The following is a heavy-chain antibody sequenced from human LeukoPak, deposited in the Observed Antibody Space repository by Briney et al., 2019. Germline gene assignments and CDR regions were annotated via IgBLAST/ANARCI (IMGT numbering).Heavy chain of an antibody. V-gene: IGHV4-4*09. D-gene: IGHD2-21*02. CDR1: GASISSDY. CDR3: ARHFPYCGGDCPYYYMDV. CDR2: IYSSETT. Sequence: SETLSLTCSVSGASISSDYWSWIRQPPGKGLEWIGNIYSSETTKYNPSLRSRATISGDTSKNQFSLKLSSVTAADTAEYYCARHFPYCGGDCPYYYMDVWGKGTTVTVSS. J-gene: IGHJ6*03.